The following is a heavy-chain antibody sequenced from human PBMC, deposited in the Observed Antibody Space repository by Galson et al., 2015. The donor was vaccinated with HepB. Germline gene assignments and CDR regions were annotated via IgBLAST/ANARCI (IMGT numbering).Heavy chain of an antibody. D-gene: IGHD3/OR15-3a*01. CDR1: GFTFSSYA. V-gene: IGHV3-33*08. Sequence: SLRLSCAASGFTFSSYAMSWVRQAPGKGLEWVAVIRFDGSSQNYADSVKGRFTISKDNAKNTLYLHMNSLRAEDTAVYYCVRVVGHGSLGDYWGQGTLVTVAS. CDR3: VRVVGHGSLGDY. CDR2: IRFDGSSQ. J-gene: IGHJ4*02.